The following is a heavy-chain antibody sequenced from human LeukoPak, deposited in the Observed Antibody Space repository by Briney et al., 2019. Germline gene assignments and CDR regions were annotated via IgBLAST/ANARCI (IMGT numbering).Heavy chain of an antibody. V-gene: IGHV4-59*12. D-gene: IGHD1-26*01. CDR1: GGSISSYY. CDR3: AREKYGGSNDY. Sequence: SETLSLTCTVSGGSISSYYWSWIRQPPGKGLEWIGYIYYSGSTNYNPSLKSRVTISVDTSKNQFSLKLSSVTAADTAVYYCAREKYGGSNDYWGQGTLVTVSS. CDR2: IYYSGST. J-gene: IGHJ4*02.